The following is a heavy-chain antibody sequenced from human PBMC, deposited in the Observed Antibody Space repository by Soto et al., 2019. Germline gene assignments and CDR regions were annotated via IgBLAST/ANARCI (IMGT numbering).Heavy chain of an antibody. V-gene: IGHV3-11*06. CDR3: AREGNRVAMGDFDN. CDR2: ISSSGSYT. J-gene: IGHJ4*02. D-gene: IGHD5-12*01. CDR1: GFTFSDYY. Sequence: QVQVVESGEGLVKPGGSLRLSCAASGFTFSDYYMSWIRQAPGKGLEWVSYISSSGSYTDYAVSVKGRFTISRDNAKNSLYLQMNSLRVEDTAMYYCAREGNRVAMGDFDNWGQGTLVIVSS.